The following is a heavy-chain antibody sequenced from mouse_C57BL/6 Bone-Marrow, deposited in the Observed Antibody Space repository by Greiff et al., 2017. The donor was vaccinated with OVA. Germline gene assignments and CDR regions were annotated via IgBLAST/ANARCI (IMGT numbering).Heavy chain of an antibody. J-gene: IGHJ2*01. D-gene: IGHD4-1*01. CDR1: GYSFTGYY. Sequence: VQLQQSGPELVKPGASVKISCKASGYSFTGYYMNWVKQSPEKSLEWIGEINPSTGGTTYNQKFKAKATLTVDKSSSTAYMQLKSLTSEDSAVYYCARSELGAFFDYWGQGTTLTVSS. CDR3: ARSELGAFFDY. CDR2: INPSTGGT. V-gene: IGHV1-42*01.